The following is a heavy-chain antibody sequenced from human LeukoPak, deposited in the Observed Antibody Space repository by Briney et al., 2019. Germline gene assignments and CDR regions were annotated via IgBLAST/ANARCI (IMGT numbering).Heavy chain of an antibody. Sequence: RGSLRLSCAASGFTFSSYAMSWVRQAPGKGLEWVSAISGSGGSTYYADAVKGRCTISRDNSKNTLYLQMNSLRDEDTAVYYCAKFSDPLLGYFDWLLDYFDYWGQGTLVTVSS. CDR2: ISGSGGST. J-gene: IGHJ4*02. CDR1: GFTFSSYA. CDR3: AKFSDPLLGYFDWLLDYFDY. D-gene: IGHD3-9*01. V-gene: IGHV3-23*01.